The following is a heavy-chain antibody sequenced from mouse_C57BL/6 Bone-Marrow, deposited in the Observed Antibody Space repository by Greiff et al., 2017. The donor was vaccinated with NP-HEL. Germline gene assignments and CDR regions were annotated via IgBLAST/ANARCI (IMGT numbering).Heavy chain of an antibody. Sequence: VQLQQSGPELVKPGASVKISCKASGYSFTSYYIHWVKQRPGQGLEWIGWIYPGSGNTKYNEKFKGKATLTADTSSSTAYMQLSSLTSEDSAVYYCARQIQLRGAMDYWGQGTSVTVSS. CDR1: GYSFTSYY. D-gene: IGHD1-1*01. CDR3: ARQIQLRGAMDY. J-gene: IGHJ4*01. V-gene: IGHV1-66*01. CDR2: IYPGSGNT.